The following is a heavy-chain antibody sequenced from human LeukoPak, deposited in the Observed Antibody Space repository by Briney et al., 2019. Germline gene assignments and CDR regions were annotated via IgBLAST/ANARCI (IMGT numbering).Heavy chain of an antibody. CDR2: IKQDGSEK. CDR1: GFTFSSYW. Sequence: GGSLRLSCAASGFTFSSYWMSWVRQAPGKGLEWVANIKQDGSEKYYVDSVKGRFTISRDNAKNSLYLQMNSLRAEDTAVYYCARVRERHIVVVTARGAFDIWGQGTMVTVSS. D-gene: IGHD2-21*02. CDR3: ARVRERHIVVVTARGAFDI. J-gene: IGHJ3*02. V-gene: IGHV3-7*03.